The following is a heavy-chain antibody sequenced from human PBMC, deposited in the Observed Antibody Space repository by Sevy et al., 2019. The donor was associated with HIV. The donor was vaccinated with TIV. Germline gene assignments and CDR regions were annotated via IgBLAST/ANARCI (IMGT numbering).Heavy chain of an antibody. CDR3: ARGVVVAGTNSNPVTNY. D-gene: IGHD6-19*01. CDR2: ISSSSSYI. Sequence: GGSLRLSCAASGFTFSSYSMNWVRQAPGKGLEWVSSISSSSSYIYYADSVKGRFTISRDNAKNSLYLQMNSLRAEDTAVYYCARGVVVAGTNSNPVTNYWGQGTLVTVSS. CDR1: GFTFSSYS. V-gene: IGHV3-21*01. J-gene: IGHJ4*02.